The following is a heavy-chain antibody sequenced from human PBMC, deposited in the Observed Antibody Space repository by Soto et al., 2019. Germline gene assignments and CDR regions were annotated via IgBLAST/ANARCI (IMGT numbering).Heavy chain of an antibody. J-gene: IGHJ6*02. CDR1: GFTFSSYA. Sequence: GGSLRLSCAASGFTFSSYAMSWVRQAPGKGLEWVSAISGSGGSTYYADSVKGRFTISRDNSKNTLYLQMNSLRAEDTAVYYCAKYLGGGFHYYYGMDVWGQGTTVTVSS. D-gene: IGHD3-16*01. V-gene: IGHV3-23*01. CDR2: ISGSGGST. CDR3: AKYLGGGFHYYYGMDV.